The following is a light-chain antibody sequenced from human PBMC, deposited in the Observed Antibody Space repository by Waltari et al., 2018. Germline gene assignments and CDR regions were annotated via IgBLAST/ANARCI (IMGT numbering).Light chain of an antibody. CDR1: QSLSNN. V-gene: IGKV3-15*01. Sequence: IVMTQSPATLSVSPGEGATLSCKASQSLSNNLAWYQQKPVQLPRLLLYGASTRATGIPARFSGSGSGTEFTLTISSLQAEDFAVYYCQERGRTFGQGTKVEIK. J-gene: IGKJ1*01. CDR3: QERGRT. CDR2: GAS.